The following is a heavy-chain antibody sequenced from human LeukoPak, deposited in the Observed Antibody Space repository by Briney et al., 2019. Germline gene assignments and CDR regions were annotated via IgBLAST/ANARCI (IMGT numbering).Heavy chain of an antibody. CDR1: GGTFSSYA. V-gene: IGHV1-69*05. J-gene: IGHJ5*02. CDR2: IIPIFGTA. Sequence: SVKVSCKASGGTFSSYAISWVRQAPGQGLEWMGGIIPIFGTANYAQKFQGRVTITRDTSASTAYMELSSLRSEDTAVYYCARAQAGRISGSLDPWGQGTLVTVSS. D-gene: IGHD3-10*01. CDR3: ARAQAGRISGSLDP.